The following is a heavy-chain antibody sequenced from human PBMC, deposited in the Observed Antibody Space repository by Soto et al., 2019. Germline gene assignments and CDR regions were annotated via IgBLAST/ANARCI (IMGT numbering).Heavy chain of an antibody. CDR1: GVSVSTDVDY. Sequence: PSETLSLTCTVSGVSVSTDVDYWGWVRQPPGKGLEWIGYIYYDGSTYYNPSLTSPVDISMDSSQNQFSLKLDSVTGADTAIYYCVRGTNCNTTSTCYRYFDFWGRGTLVTVSS. D-gene: IGHD3-10*01. CDR3: VRGTNCNTTSTCYRYFDF. CDR2: IYYDGST. J-gene: IGHJ4*01. V-gene: IGHV4-30-4*01.